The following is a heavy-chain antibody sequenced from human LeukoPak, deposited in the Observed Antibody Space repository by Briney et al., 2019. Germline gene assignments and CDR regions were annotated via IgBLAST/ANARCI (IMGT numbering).Heavy chain of an antibody. J-gene: IGHJ4*02. CDR2: MSGSGGTT. V-gene: IGHV3-23*01. CDR1: GFTFSTYA. CDR3: AKVQQLATIYYFDY. D-gene: IGHD6-13*01. Sequence: GSLRLSCAASGFTFSTYAMSWVRQAPGKGLEWVSAMSGSGGTTYYADSVKGRFAISRDNSKNTLYLQMSSLRTEDTALYYCAKVQQLATIYYFDYWGQGSLVTVSS.